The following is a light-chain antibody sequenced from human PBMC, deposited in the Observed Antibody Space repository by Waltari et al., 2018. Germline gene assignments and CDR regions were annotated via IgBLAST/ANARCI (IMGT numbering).Light chain of an antibody. CDR1: VLAKRY. J-gene: IGLJ2*01. V-gene: IGLV3-27*01. CDR3: YAVDDNKRV. CDR2: KDS. Sequence: SYELTQPSSVSVSPGQTARITCSGDVLAKRYTRWFQQKPGQAPVLVIYKDSERPSGIPERFAGSSSGTRVTLTISGAQVEDEADYYCYAVDDNKRVFGGGTKLTVL.